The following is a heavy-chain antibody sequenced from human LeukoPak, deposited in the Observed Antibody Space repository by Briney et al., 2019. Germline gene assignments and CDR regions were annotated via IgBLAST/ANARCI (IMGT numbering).Heavy chain of an antibody. D-gene: IGHD3-22*01. CDR3: ARDRNYYDSSGGLDY. CDR2: IYYSGST. CDR1: CGSISSGGYY. J-gene: IGHJ4*02. Sequence: PSETLSLTCTVSCGSISSGGYYWSWIRQHPGKGLEWIGYIYYSGSTYYNPSLKSRVTISVDTSKNQFSLKLSSVTAADTAVYYCARDRNYYDSSGGLDYWGQGTLVTVSS. V-gene: IGHV4-31*03.